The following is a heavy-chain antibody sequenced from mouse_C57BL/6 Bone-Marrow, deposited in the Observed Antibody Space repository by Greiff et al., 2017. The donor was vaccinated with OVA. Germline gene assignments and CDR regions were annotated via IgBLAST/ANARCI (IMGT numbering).Heavy chain of an antibody. CDR1: GYTFTSYW. Sequence: QVQLQQPGAELVRPGTSVKLSCKASGYTFTSYWMHWVKQRPGQGLEWIGVIAPSDSYTNYNQKFKGKATLTVDTSSSTAYMQLSSLTSEDSAVYYCARYVGFAYWGQGTLVTVSA. J-gene: IGHJ3*01. V-gene: IGHV1-59*01. CDR3: ARYVGFAY. CDR2: IAPSDSYT.